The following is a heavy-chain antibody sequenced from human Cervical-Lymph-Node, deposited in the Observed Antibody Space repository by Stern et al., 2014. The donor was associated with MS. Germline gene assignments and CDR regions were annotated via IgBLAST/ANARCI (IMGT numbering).Heavy chain of an antibody. V-gene: IGHV4-4*02. J-gene: IGHJ2*01. CDR3: ARDETMASCYDKSGCRNWYFDV. CDR1: GGPISSSSW. Sequence: QVQLQESGPGLVKPSGTLSLICGVSGGPISSSSWWSWVRQPPGKGLEWIGEIYHTGDTNSNPSLQNRVTLSVDKSNNQFSLHLTSVTAADTAVYFCARDETMASCYDKSGCRNWYFDVWGRGTLVIVSS. CDR2: IYHTGDT. D-gene: IGHD3-22*01.